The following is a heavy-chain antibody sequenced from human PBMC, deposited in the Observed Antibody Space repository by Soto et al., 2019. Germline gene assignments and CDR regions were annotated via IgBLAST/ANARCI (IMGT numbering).Heavy chain of an antibody. D-gene: IGHD3-22*01. V-gene: IGHV3-33*01. CDR1: GFTFSNHG. CDR3: ARDLPEYYGSSGYPLLTTAFDI. J-gene: IGHJ3*02. Sequence: GGSLRLSCTASGFTFSNHGIHWVRQAPDKGLEWVAVMWYDGSSKSYADSVKGRFTISRDSSKNTLYLQMNSLRVDDTAVYYCARDLPEYYGSSGYPLLTTAFDIWGQGTMVTVPS. CDR2: MWYDGSSK.